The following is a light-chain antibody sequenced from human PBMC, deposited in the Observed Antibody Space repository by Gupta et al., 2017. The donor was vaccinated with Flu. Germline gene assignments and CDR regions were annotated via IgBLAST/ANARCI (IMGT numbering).Light chain of an antibody. J-gene: IGKJ1*01. CDR1: QYIGNN. V-gene: IGKV1-33*01. Sequence: SSLYASVGDRGTSTCQARQYIGNNLDWYKQKPRKAPKLLIYAASNWETGVSSRFGGSGYGRDFTLTISSRQQEDKAAYCCQQNEDLRPVTFGHGTKVEIK. CDR3: QQNEDLRPVT. CDR2: AAS.